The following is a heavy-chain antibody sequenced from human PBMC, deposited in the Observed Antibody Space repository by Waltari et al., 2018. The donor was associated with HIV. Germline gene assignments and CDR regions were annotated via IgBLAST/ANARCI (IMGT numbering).Heavy chain of an antibody. J-gene: IGHJ3*01. CDR3: ARGGCSGGTCYSKSFDL. D-gene: IGHD2-15*01. CDR2: IIPKFGTV. Sequence: QVQVVQSGAEMKMSGSSVKVSCKASGGTFSSYTFGWVRQAPGQGLEWMGGIIPKFGTVKYAQKFQGRVTMTADESTSTVYLELTSLRSDDTAVYYCARGGCSGGTCYSKSFDLWGQGTLVTVSS. CDR1: GGTFSSYT. V-gene: IGHV1-69*01.